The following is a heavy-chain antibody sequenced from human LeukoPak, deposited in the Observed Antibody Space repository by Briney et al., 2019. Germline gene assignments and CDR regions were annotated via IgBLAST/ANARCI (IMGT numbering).Heavy chain of an antibody. Sequence: GASVKVSCKASGYTFTSYYIHWVRQAPGQGLEWMGLINPSGGSTNYAQKFQGRATMTRDTSTSTAYMELSSLRSEDTAVYNCARAPRITLVRGGQWYYYMDACGKGTTVTISS. CDR2: INPSGGST. J-gene: IGHJ6*03. CDR3: ARAPRITLVRGGQWYYYMDA. D-gene: IGHD3-10*01. V-gene: IGHV1-46*01. CDR1: GYTFTSYY.